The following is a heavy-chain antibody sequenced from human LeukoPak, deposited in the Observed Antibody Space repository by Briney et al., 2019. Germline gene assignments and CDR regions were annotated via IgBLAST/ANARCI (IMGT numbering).Heavy chain of an antibody. Sequence: PGGSLRLSCAASGFTFSSYAMSWVRQAPGKGLEWVSAISGSGGSTYYADSVKGRLTISRDNSKNTLYLQMNSLRAEDTTVYYCAKDRYCGGDCYKEYFQHWGQGTLVTVSS. CDR3: AKDRYCGGDCYKEYFQH. D-gene: IGHD2-21*02. J-gene: IGHJ1*01. CDR2: ISGSGGST. CDR1: GFTFSSYA. V-gene: IGHV3-23*01.